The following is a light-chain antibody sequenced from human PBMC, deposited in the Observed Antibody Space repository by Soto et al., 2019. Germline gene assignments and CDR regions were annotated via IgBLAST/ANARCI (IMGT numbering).Light chain of an antibody. Sequence: EIVLTQSPATLSLSPGERATLSCRASQSVSSYLAWYQQKPGQAPRLLIYDASNRATGIPVRFGGSGSGTDFTLTISGLEPEDSAVYYCQQRYNWPRTFGQGTTVEIK. J-gene: IGKJ1*01. CDR3: QQRYNWPRT. CDR2: DAS. CDR1: QSVSSY. V-gene: IGKV3-11*01.